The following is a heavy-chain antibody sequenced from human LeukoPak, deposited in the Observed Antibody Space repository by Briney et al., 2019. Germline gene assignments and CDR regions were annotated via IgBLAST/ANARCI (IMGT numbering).Heavy chain of an antibody. D-gene: IGHD5-18*01. CDR3: ARLYSYGPEIDY. V-gene: IGHV4-34*01. CDR1: GGSFSGYY. J-gene: IGHJ4*02. Sequence: SETLSLTCAVYGGSFSGYYWSWIRQPPGKGLEWIGEINHSGSTNYNPSLKSRVTISVDTSKNQFSLKLSSVTAADTAVYYCARLYSYGPEIDYWGQGTLVTVSS. CDR2: INHSGST.